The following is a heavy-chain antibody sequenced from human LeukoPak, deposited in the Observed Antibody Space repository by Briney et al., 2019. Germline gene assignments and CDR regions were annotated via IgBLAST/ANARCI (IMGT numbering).Heavy chain of an antibody. CDR1: GYTFTGYY. J-gene: IGHJ3*02. CDR3: AREAASGSYGDAFDI. CDR2: INPNSGGT. D-gene: IGHD1-26*01. V-gene: IGHV1-2*02. Sequence: PRASVKVSCKASGYTFTGYYMHWVRQAPGQGLEWMGWINPNSGGTNYAQKFQGRVTMTRDTSISTAYMELSRLRSDDTAVYYCAREAASGSYGDAFDIWGQGTMVTVSS.